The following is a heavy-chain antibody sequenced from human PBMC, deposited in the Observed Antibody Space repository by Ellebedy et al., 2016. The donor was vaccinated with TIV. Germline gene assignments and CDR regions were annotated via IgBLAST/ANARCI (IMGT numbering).Heavy chain of an antibody. V-gene: IGHV1-69*01. Sequence: GGSLRLXXAASGGTFSSYAISWVRQAPGQGLEWMGGIIPIFGTANYAQKFQGRVTITADESTSTAYMELSSLRSEDTAVYYCATVYGSGSYYPPPVEECMDVWGQGTTVTVSS. D-gene: IGHD3-10*01. CDR2: IIPIFGTA. J-gene: IGHJ6*02. CDR1: GGTFSSYA. CDR3: ATVYGSGSYYPPPVEECMDV.